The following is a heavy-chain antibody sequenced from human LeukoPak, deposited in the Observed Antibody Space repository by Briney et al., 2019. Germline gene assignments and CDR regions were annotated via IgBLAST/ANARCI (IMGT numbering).Heavy chain of an antibody. J-gene: IGHJ4*02. CDR2: IYSGGST. V-gene: IGHV3-66*01. Sequence: GGSLRLSCAASRFTGSSNYMSWVRQAPGKGLEWVSVIYSGGSTYCADSVKGRFTISRDYSKNTLFLQMNSLRADDTAVYYCTRGETNPFDYWGQGILVTVSS. D-gene: IGHD1-14*01. CDR3: TRGETNPFDY. CDR1: RFTGSSNY.